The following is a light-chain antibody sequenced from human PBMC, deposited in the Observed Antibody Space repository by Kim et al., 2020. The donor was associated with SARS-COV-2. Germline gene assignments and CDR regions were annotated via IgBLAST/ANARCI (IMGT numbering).Light chain of an antibody. CDR1: KLGDKN. J-gene: IGLJ2*01. Sequence: SYELTQPPSVSVSPGQTASITCSGDKLGDKNVCWYQQKPGQSPVLVIYEDNKRPSGIPERVSGSNSGNTATLTISGTQAMDEADYFCQAWASRTVVFGGG. V-gene: IGLV3-1*01. CDR2: EDN. CDR3: QAWASRTVV.